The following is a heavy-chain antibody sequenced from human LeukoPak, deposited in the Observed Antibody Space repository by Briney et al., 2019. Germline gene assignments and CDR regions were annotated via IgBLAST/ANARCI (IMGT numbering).Heavy chain of an antibody. CDR1: GFTFSNYS. CDR3: ARDGLRRTSLDY. Sequence: GGSLRLSCAASGFTFSNYSMNWVRQAPGKGLEWVSSISSSSSYIYYADSVKGRFTISRDNAKNSLYLQMNSLRAEDAAVYYCARDGLRRTSLDYWGQGTLVTVSS. V-gene: IGHV3-21*01. J-gene: IGHJ4*02. D-gene: IGHD1-1*01. CDR2: ISSSSSYI.